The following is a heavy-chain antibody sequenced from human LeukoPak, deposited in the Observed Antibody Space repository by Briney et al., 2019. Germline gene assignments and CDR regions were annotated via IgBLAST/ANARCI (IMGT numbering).Heavy chain of an antibody. CDR2: IYYSGST. J-gene: IGHJ3*02. CDR3: ARSMATINPFLGAFDI. V-gene: IGHV4-39*07. CDR1: GGSISSSSYY. D-gene: IGHD5-24*01. Sequence: SETLSLTCTVSGGSISSSSYYWGWIRQPPGKGLEWIGSIYYSGSTYYNPSLKSRVTISVDTSKNQFSLKLSSVTAADTAVYYCARSMATINPFLGAFDIWGQGTMVTVSS.